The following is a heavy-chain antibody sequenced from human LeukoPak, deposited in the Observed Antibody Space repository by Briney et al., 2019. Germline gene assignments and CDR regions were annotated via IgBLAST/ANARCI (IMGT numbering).Heavy chain of an antibody. CDR3: ARALPLVRGIAAAAYSNWFDP. Sequence: ASVKVSCKASGYTFTSYYMHWVRQAPGQGLEWMGIINPSGGSTSYAQKFQGRVTMTTDTSTSTAYMELRSLRSEDTAVYYCARALPLVRGIAAAAYSNWFDPWGQGTLVTVSS. CDR1: GYTFTSYY. D-gene: IGHD6-13*01. V-gene: IGHV1-46*01. CDR2: INPSGGST. J-gene: IGHJ5*02.